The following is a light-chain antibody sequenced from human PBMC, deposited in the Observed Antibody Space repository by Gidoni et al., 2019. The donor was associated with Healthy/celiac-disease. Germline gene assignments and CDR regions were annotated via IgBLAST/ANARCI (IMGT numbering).Light chain of an antibody. J-gene: IGLJ3*02. Sequence: QSVLTQPPSASGTPGQRVTISCSGSSSNIGSNTVNWYQQLPGTAPNLLVYSNNQRPSGVPDRFYGSKSGTSASLAISGRQSEDEADYYCAVWDDGLNGFWVFGGGTKLTVL. V-gene: IGLV1-44*01. CDR3: AVWDDGLNGFWV. CDR2: SNN. CDR1: SSNIGSNT.